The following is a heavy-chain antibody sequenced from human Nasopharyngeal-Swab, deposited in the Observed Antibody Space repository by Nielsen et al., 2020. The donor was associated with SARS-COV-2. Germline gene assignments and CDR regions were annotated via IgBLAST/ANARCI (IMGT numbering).Heavy chain of an antibody. CDR3: KREKDPTYYFDY. D-gene: IGHD3-16*01. CDR1: GDSVSSNSAA. V-gene: IGHV6-1*01. J-gene: IGHJ4*02. CDR2: TYYRSKWYN. Sequence: SQTLSLTCAISGDSVSSNSAAWNWIRQSPSRGLEWLGRTYYRSKWYNDYAVSVKSRITINPDTSKNQFSRQLKEGKKEEKEGEEGKREKDPTYYFDYWGQGTLVTVSS.